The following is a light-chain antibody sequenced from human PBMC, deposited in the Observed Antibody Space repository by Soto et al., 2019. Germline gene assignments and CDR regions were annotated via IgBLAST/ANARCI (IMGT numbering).Light chain of an antibody. J-gene: IGKJ4*01. CDR1: QSVSSY. V-gene: IGKV3-15*01. Sequence: EIVMTQSPGTLSVSPGERATLSCRASQSVSSYLAWYQQKPGQAPRLLIYGASTRATGIPARFSGSGSGTDFTLTISSLQSEDFAIYYCQQYNNWPMLTFGGGTKVDIK. CDR2: GAS. CDR3: QQYNNWPMLT.